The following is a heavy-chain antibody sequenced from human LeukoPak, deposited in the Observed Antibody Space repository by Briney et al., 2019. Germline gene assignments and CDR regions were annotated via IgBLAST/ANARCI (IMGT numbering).Heavy chain of an antibody. CDR3: ARIGGSGTYWDY. D-gene: IGHD3-10*01. Sequence: PGGSLRLSCAASGFTFSSYSMNWVRQAPGKGLEWVSSISSSSSYIYYADSVKGRFTISRDNAKNSLYLQMNSLRAEDTAVYYCARIGGSGTYWDYWGQGTLVTVSS. CDR2: ISSSSSYI. J-gene: IGHJ4*02. V-gene: IGHV3-21*01. CDR1: GFTFSSYS.